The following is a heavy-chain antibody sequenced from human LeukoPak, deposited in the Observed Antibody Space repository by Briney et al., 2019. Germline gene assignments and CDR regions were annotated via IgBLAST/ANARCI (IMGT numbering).Heavy chain of an antibody. CDR1: GYTLTELS. CDR3: ATTYYYDSSGYLYYFDY. Sequence: EASVKVSRKVSGYTLTELSMHWVRQAPGKGLEWMGGFDPEDGETIYAQKFQGRVTMTEDTSTDTAYMELSSLRSEDTAVYYCATTYYYDSSGYLYYFDYWGQGTLVTVSS. J-gene: IGHJ4*02. D-gene: IGHD3-22*01. CDR2: FDPEDGET. V-gene: IGHV1-24*01.